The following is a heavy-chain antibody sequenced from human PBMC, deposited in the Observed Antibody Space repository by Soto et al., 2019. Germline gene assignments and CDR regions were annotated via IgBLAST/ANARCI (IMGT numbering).Heavy chain of an antibody. J-gene: IGHJ2*01. CDR2: VYYSGST. CDR1: GDSINNNDYY. Sequence: QLHESGPGVVKPSETLSLTCTVSGDSINNNDYYWNWIRQPPGKGLEWIGYVYYSGSTYYIPSLKSRLSMSVDTSKNQFSLKLSSVTAADTAIYYCARMSYYYDKWYFDLWGRGTLVTVSS. D-gene: IGHD3-22*01. CDR3: ARMSYYYDKWYFDL. V-gene: IGHV4-30-4*01.